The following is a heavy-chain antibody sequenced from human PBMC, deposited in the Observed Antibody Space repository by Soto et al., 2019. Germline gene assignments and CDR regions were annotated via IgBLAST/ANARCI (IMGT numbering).Heavy chain of an antibody. V-gene: IGHV1-69*06. D-gene: IGHD2-2*01. J-gene: IGHJ6*02. CDR3: ASSGGSCSSTSCYPECYYYGMEV. Sequence: ASVKVSCKASGGTFSSYAISWVRQAPGQGLEWMGGIIPIFGTANYAQKFQGRFTIPAVKSTRSVSLELRSLRSEDTAVYYCASSGGSCSSTSCYPECYYYGMEVSRQGPTVAV. CDR1: GGTFSSYA. CDR2: IIPIFGTA.